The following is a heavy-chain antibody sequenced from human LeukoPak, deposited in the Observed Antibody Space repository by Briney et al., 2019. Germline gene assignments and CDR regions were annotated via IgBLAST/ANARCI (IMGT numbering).Heavy chain of an antibody. Sequence: ASVKVSCEASGGTFSSYAISWVRQAPGQGLEWMGRIIPIFGTANYAQKFQGRVTITADKSTSTAYMELSSLRSEDTAVYYCARGNYDFWSGYGPNYYMDVWGKGTTVTVSS. CDR2: IIPIFGTA. D-gene: IGHD3-3*01. CDR1: GGTFSSYA. V-gene: IGHV1-69*06. J-gene: IGHJ6*03. CDR3: ARGNYDFWSGYGPNYYMDV.